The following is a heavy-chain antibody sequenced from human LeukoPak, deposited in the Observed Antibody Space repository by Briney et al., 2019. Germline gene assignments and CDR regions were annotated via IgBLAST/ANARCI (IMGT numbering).Heavy chain of an antibody. J-gene: IGHJ4*02. CDR3: ARANPIIPIFYFDF. CDR1: GLIVSSNY. V-gene: IGHV3-53*01. Sequence: PGGSLRLSCAVSGLIVSSNYMSWVRQAPGKGLEWVSTIYSDGYTYYAGSVRGRLAISRDNDRNSLFLDMNTLRAEDTAVYYCARANPIIPIFYFDFWAGEPWSPSPQ. D-gene: IGHD2-21*01. CDR2: IYSDGYT.